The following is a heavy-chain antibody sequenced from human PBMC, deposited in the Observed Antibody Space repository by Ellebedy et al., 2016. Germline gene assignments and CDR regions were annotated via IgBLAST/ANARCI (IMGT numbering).Heavy chain of an antibody. J-gene: IGHJ6*03. V-gene: IGHV4-59*02. CDR3: AREAGAYRIYYYYVDV. CDR2: VFYGGST. Sequence: SETLSLTXTVSGGSVDTYYWTWIRQSPGKGLEWIGYVFYGGSTKYNRSLRSRVTISLDTAKNQFSLRLTSVAAADTAVYFCAREAGAYRIYYYYVDVWGKGTTVTVSS. CDR1: GGSVDTYY. D-gene: IGHD2-21*01.